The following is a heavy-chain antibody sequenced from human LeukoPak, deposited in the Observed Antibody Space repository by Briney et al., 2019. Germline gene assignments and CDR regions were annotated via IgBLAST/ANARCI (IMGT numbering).Heavy chain of an antibody. V-gene: IGHV1-24*01. Sequence: ASVKVSCKVSGYTLTELSMHWVRQAPGKGLEWMGGFYPEDGETIYAQKFQGRVTMTEDTSTDTAYMELSSLRSEDTAVYYCATDRTDDALYYDFWSGYLNLWGQGTLVTVSS. J-gene: IGHJ5*02. D-gene: IGHD3-3*01. CDR2: FYPEDGET. CDR1: GYTLTELS. CDR3: ATDRTDDALYYDFWSGYLNL.